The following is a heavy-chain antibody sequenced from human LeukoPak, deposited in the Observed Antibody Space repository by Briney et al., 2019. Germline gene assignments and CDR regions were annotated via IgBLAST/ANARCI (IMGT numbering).Heavy chain of an antibody. J-gene: IGHJ4*02. CDR1: GGSISSSSYY. V-gene: IGHV4-39*07. CDR3: ARADSSGWSYYFDY. CDR2: IHYSGST. Sequence: SETLSLTCTVSGGSISSSSYYWGWIRQPPGKGLEWIGSIHYSGSTYYNPSLKSRVTISADTSKNQFSLKLSSVTAADTAVYYCARADSSGWSYYFDYWGQGTLVTVSS. D-gene: IGHD6-19*01.